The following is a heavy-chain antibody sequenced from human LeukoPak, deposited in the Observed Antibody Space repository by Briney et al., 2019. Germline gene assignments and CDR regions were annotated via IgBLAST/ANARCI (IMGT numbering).Heavy chain of an antibody. CDR3: ARARLPYYYYYGMDV. J-gene: IGHJ6*02. CDR2: IYYSGST. Sequence: SETLSLTCTVSGGSISSYYWSWIRQRPGKGLEWIGYIYYSGSTNYNPSLKSRVSISVDTSKNQFSLKLSSVTAADTAVYYCARARLPYYYYYGMDVWGQGTTVTVSS. CDR1: GGSISSYY. V-gene: IGHV4-59*01.